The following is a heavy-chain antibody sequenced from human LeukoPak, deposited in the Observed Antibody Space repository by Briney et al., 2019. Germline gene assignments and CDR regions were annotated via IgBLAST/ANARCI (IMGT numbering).Heavy chain of an antibody. J-gene: IGHJ4*02. CDR2: IYYSGST. CDR1: GGSISSSSYY. D-gene: IGHD2-2*01. Sequence: PSETLSLTCTVSGGSISSSSYYWGWIRQPPGKGLEWIGSIYYSGSTYYNPSLKSRVTISVDASKNQFSLKLSSVTAADTAVYYCARQLGYCSSTSCYADKVDYWGQGTLVTVSS. CDR3: ARQLGYCSSTSCYADKVDY. V-gene: IGHV4-39*01.